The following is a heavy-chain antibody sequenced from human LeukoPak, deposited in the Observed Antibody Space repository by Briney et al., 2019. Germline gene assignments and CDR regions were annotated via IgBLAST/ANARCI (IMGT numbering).Heavy chain of an antibody. CDR1: GFTFSSYS. Sequence: GGSLRLSCAASGFTFSSYSMNWVRQAPGKGLEWVSYISSTSSAIYYADSVKGRFTISRDNAKNSLFLQINSLRDGDTGVYYCARSPITTGIYFDHWGQGTLVTVSS. D-gene: IGHD3-22*01. CDR2: ISSTSSAI. V-gene: IGHV3-48*02. CDR3: ARSPITTGIYFDH. J-gene: IGHJ4*02.